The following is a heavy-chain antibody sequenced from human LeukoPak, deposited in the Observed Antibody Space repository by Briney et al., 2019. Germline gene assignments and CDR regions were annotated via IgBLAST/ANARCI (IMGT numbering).Heavy chain of an antibody. D-gene: IGHD2-2*01. J-gene: IGHJ6*02. CDR1: GYTFTCYY. V-gene: IGHV1-2*02. CDR3: ARAGGYCSSTSCSPVRDGMDV. CDR2: INPNSGGT. Sequence: ASVKVSCKASGYTFTCYYIHRVRQAPGQGLEWMGWINPNSGGTNYAQKFQGRVTMTRDTSISTAYMELSRLRSDDTAVYYCARAGGYCSSTSCSPVRDGMDVWGQGTTVTVSS.